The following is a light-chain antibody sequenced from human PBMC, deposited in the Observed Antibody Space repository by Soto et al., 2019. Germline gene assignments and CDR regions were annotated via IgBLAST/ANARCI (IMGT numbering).Light chain of an antibody. CDR2: DAS. CDR3: HHRSNWPPEDT. Sequence: ETLLTQSPATLSLTPGESATLSCRASQPINTYLAWYQQKSGQSPRLVIYDASNRATDIPARFSASGFGTECTLSIIRLKPEDFGIYYCHHRSNWPPEDTFGHGTKLEIK. V-gene: IGKV3-11*01. CDR1: QPINTY. J-gene: IGKJ2*01.